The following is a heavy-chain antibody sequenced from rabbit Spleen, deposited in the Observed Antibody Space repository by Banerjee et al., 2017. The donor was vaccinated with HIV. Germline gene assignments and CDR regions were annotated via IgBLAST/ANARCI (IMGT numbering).Heavy chain of an antibody. D-gene: IGHD4-1*01. CDR3: ARAIVPWLGLTRLDL. V-gene: IGHV1S47*01. Sequence: QEQLEESGGGLVKPEGSLTLTCKASGFSFSDRDVMCWVRQAPGKGLEWIGSIDPVFGIANYASWVNGRFTISSDNAQSTVNLKVTSLTAADTATYFCARAIVPWLGLTRLDLWAQATWSPS. J-gene: IGHJ3*01. CDR2: IDPVFGIA. CDR1: GFSFSDRDV.